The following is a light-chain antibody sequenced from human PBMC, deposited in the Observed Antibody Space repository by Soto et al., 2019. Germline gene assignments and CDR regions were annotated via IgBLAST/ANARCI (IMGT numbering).Light chain of an antibody. V-gene: IGLV2-14*01. CDR1: SSDVGGYNY. Sequence: QYALTQPASVSGSPGQSITISCTGTSSDVGGYNYVSWYQQHPGKAPKLMIYEVSNRPSGVSNRFAGSKSGNTASLTISGLQAEDVAEYYCSSYTSSITPYVFGAGTKLTAL. CDR3: SSYTSSITPYV. J-gene: IGLJ1*01. CDR2: EVS.